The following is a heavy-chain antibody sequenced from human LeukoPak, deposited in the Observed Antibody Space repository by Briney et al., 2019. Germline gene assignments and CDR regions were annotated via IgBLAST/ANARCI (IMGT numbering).Heavy chain of an antibody. CDR3: ARDLGLRYFGPPGGY. CDR2: ISGSGGST. CDR1: GFTFSSYA. D-gene: IGHD3-9*01. J-gene: IGHJ4*02. Sequence: GGSLRLSCAASGFTFSSYAMSWVRQAPGKGLEWVSAISGSGGSTYYADSVKGRFTISRDNSKNTLYLQMNSLRAEDTAVYYCARDLGLRYFGPPGGYWGQGTLVTVSS. V-gene: IGHV3-23*01.